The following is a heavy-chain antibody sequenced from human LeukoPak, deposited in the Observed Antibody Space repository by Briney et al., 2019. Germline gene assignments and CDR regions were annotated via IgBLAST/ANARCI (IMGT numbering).Heavy chain of an antibody. Sequence: SETLSLTCTVSGGSISSHDWNWIRQPPGKGLEWIGNIYNNWRTSYNPSLKSRVTIAVDTSKNQFSLKLTSVPAADTAVYYCARRAPDWGAPDAFDIWGQGTMVTVSS. J-gene: IGHJ3*02. V-gene: IGHV4-4*08. D-gene: IGHD7-27*01. CDR2: IYNNWRT. CDR1: GGSISSHD. CDR3: ARRAPDWGAPDAFDI.